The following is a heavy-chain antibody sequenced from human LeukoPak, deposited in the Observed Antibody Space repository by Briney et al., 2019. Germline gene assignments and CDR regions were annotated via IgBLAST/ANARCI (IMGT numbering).Heavy chain of an antibody. CDR1: GFTFSSYW. CDR2: IKQDGSEK. J-gene: IGHJ4*01. V-gene: IGHV3-7*01. CDR3: ARKTMVRGVIVKVGWASDY. D-gene: IGHD3-10*01. Sequence: GGSLRLSCAASGFTFSSYWMSWVRQAPGKGLEWVANIKQDGSEKYYADPVKGRFTISRDNVKKSLYLQMNSLRAEDTAVYYCARKTMVRGVIVKVGWASDYWGQGTLVTVSS.